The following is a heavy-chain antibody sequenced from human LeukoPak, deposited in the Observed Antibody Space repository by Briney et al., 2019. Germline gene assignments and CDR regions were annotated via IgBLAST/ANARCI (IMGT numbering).Heavy chain of an antibody. CDR2: IYYSGST. J-gene: IGHJ4*02. CDR3: ARALRGYSYDVFDY. CDR1: GGSISSSSYY. D-gene: IGHD5-18*01. Sequence: SETLSLTCTVSGGSISSSSYYWGWIRQPPGKGLEWIGSIYYSGSTYYNPSLKSRVTISVDTSKNQFSLKLSSVTAADTAVYYCARALRGYSYDVFDYWGQGTLVTVSS. V-gene: IGHV4-39*07.